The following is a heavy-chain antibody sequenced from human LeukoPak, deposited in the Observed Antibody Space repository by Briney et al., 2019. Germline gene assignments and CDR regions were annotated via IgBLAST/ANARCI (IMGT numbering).Heavy chain of an antibody. D-gene: IGHD3-22*01. J-gene: IGHJ4*02. Sequence: GGSLRLSCAASGFTFSSYSMNWVRQAPGKGLEWVSSISSSSSYIYYADSVKGRFTISRDNAKNSLYLQMNRLRAEDTAVYYCARDLESYNSGGYYFGYWGQGLLVTVSS. CDR1: GFTFSSYS. V-gene: IGHV3-21*01. CDR3: ARDLESYNSGGYYFGY. CDR2: ISSSSSYI.